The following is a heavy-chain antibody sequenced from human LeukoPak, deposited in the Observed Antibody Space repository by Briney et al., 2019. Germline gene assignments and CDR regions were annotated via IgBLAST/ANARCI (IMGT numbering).Heavy chain of an antibody. CDR1: GYTFTSYD. J-gene: IGHJ3*02. Sequence: ASVKVSCMASGYTFTSYDINWVRQATGQGLEWMGWMNPNSGNTGYAQKFQGRVTMTRNTSISTAYMELSSLRSEDTAVYYCARVRTFTSLFVDIWGQGTMVTVSS. CDR2: MNPNSGNT. CDR3: ARVRTFTSLFVDI. D-gene: IGHD3-10*01. V-gene: IGHV1-8*01.